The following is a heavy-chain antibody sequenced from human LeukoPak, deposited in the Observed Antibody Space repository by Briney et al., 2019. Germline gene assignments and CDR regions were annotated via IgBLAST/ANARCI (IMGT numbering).Heavy chain of an antibody. CDR2: FDPEDGET. CDR1: GYTLTELS. CDR3: AREGDDYVDY. Sequence: ASVKVSCKVSGYTLTELSMHWVRQAPGKGLEWMGGFDPEDGETIYAQKFQGRVTMTRDTSISTAYMELSRLRSDDTAVYYCAREGDDYVDYWGQGTLVTVSS. J-gene: IGHJ4*02. D-gene: IGHD3-16*01. V-gene: IGHV1-24*01.